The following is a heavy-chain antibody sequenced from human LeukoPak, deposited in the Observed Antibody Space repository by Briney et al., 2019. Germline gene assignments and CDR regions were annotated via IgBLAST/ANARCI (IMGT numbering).Heavy chain of an antibody. CDR3: ARDYGISDAFDI. J-gene: IGHJ3*02. CDR2: INPNSGGT. V-gene: IGHV1-2*02. Sequence: ASVKVSCKASGYTFTGYCMHWVRQAPGQGLEWMGWINPNSGGTNYAQKFQGRVTMTRDTSISTAYMELSRLRSDDAAVYYCARDYGISDAFDIWGQGTMVTVSS. D-gene: IGHD4-17*01. CDR1: GYTFTGYC.